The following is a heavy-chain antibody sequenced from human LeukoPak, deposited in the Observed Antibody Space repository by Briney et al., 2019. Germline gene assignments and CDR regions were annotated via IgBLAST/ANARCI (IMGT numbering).Heavy chain of an antibody. CDR2: INWNGGST. CDR3: ARAYSSGWYYAFDI. J-gene: IGHJ3*02. Sequence: TGGSLRLSCAASGVTFDDYGMSWVRQAPGKGLEWVSGINWNGGSTGYADSVKGRFTISRDNAKNSLYLQMNSLRAEDTALYYCARAYSSGWYYAFDIWGQGTMVTVSS. V-gene: IGHV3-20*04. CDR1: GVTFDDYG. D-gene: IGHD6-19*01.